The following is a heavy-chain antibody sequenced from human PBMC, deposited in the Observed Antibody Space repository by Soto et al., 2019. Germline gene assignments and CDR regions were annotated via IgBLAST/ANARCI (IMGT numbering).Heavy chain of an antibody. D-gene: IGHD3-16*01. V-gene: IGHV3-11*01. J-gene: IGHJ4*02. CDR2: ISTSGSTI. CDR3: ASGHDYFWGSYVH. CDR1: GFTFSDYY. Sequence: GGSLRLSCAASGFTFSDYYMSWIRQAPGKGLEWVSYISTSGSTIHYADSVKGRFTISRDNAKNSLYLQMNSLRAEDTAVYYCASGHDYFWGSYVHWGQGTLVTVSS.